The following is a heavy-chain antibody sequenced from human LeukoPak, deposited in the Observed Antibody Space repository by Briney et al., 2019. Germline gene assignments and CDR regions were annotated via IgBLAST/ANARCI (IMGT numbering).Heavy chain of an antibody. D-gene: IGHD6-13*01. CDR2: IYSGGST. V-gene: IGHV3-66*01. CDR1: GFAVSSNY. J-gene: IGHJ3*02. CDR3: ARDASSSWSHDAFDI. Sequence: GGSLRLSCAASGFAVSSNYMHWVRQAPGKGLKWASLIYSGGSTYYADSVKGRFTISRDNSKNTLYLQMNSLRAEDTAVYYCARDASSSWSHDAFDIWGQGTMVTVSS.